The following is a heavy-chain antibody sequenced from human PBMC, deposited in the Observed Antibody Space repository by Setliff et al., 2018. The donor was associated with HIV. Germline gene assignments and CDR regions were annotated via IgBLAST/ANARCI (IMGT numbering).Heavy chain of an antibody. J-gene: IGHJ4*02. CDR3: ARSGSSSPYYFDY. Sequence: PSETLSLTCSVSGGSINNDIYFWSWIRQHPGKGLEWIGYIYYSGSTYYNPSLKSRITISVDRSRNQFSLRLSSVTAADTAVYYCARSGSSSPYYFDYWGQGTLVTVSS. D-gene: IGHD6-6*01. CDR2: IYYSGST. V-gene: IGHV4-31*02. CDR1: GGSINNDIYF.